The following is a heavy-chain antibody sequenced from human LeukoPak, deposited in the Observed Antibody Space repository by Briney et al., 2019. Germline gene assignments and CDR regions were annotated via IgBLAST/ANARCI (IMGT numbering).Heavy chain of an antibody. Sequence: PGGSLRLSCAASGFTFSNSYMSWVRQAPGKGLEWIGYIYYTGSTNYNPSPKSRVTISVDTSKNHFSLKLSSVTAADTAVYYCARLNGGNWGQGTLVTVSS. CDR1: GFTFSNSY. J-gene: IGHJ4*02. V-gene: IGHV4-59*08. CDR3: ARLNGGN. CDR2: IYYTGST. D-gene: IGHD3-16*01.